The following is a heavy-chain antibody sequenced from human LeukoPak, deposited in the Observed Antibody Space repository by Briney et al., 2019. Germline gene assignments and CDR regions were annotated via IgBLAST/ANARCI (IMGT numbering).Heavy chain of an antibody. D-gene: IGHD1-26*01. CDR3: AKDRGKWELLGVDY. V-gene: IGHV3-20*04. Sequence: GGSLRLSCVASGFTFSSYAMTWVRQAPGKGLEWVSGINWNGGSTGYADFVKGRFTISRDNAKNSLYLQMNSLRAEDTALYYCAKDRGKWELLGVDYWGQGTLVTVSS. CDR1: GFTFSSYA. J-gene: IGHJ4*02. CDR2: INWNGGST.